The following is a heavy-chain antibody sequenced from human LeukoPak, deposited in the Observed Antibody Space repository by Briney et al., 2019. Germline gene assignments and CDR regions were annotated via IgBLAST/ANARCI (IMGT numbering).Heavy chain of an antibody. Sequence: GGSLRLSCAASRFSFSTYPMGWVRRAPGKGLEWVSGISASGDVTFHADPVKGRFTISRDNSRNTLYLQMNSLRAEDTAVYCCAKGQYCSSTSCYVIGAFDIWGQGTMVTVSS. D-gene: IGHD2-2*01. CDR3: AKGQYCSSTSCYVIGAFDI. J-gene: IGHJ3*02. CDR2: ISASGDVT. V-gene: IGHV3-23*01. CDR1: RFSFSTYP.